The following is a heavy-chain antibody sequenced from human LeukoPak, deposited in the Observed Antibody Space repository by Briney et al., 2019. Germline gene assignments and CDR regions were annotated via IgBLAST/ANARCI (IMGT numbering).Heavy chain of an antibody. Sequence: SETLSLTCTVSGGSISSSSYYWGWIRQPPGKGLEWIGSIYYSGSTYYNPSLKSRVTISVDTSKNQFPLKLSSVTAADTVVYYCARHLSNAPTTTYYDFWSGYYSNWFDPWGQGTLVTVSS. V-gene: IGHV4-39*01. J-gene: IGHJ5*02. CDR1: GGSISSSSYY. CDR2: IYYSGST. D-gene: IGHD3-3*01. CDR3: ARHLSNAPTTTYYDFWSGYYSNWFDP.